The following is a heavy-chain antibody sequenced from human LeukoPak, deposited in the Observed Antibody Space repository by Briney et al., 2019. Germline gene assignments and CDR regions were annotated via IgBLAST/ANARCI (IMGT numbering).Heavy chain of an antibody. J-gene: IGHJ4*02. Sequence: PSETLSLTCAVSGYSISSGYYWGWIRQPPGKGLEWIGSIYHSGSTYYNPSLKSRVTISVDTSKNQFSLKLSSVPAADTAVYYCARHGATRFLEWLLYLDYWGQGTLVTVSS. D-gene: IGHD3-3*01. CDR1: GYSISSGYY. V-gene: IGHV4-38-2*01. CDR3: ARHGATRFLEWLLYLDY. CDR2: IYHSGST.